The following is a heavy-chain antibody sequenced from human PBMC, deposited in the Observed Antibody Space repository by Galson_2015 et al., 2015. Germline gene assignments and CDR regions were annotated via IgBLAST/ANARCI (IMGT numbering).Heavy chain of an antibody. CDR2: INHSGST. J-gene: IGHJ4*02. D-gene: IGHD2-2*01. CDR3: ARGGRFRYQLLSIDY. Sequence: ETLSLTCAVYGGSFSGYYWSWLRQPPGKGLEWIGEINHSGSTNYNPSLKSRVTISVDTSKNQFSLKLSSVTAADTAVYYCARGGRFRYQLLSIDYWGQGTLVTVSS. V-gene: IGHV4-34*01. CDR1: GGSFSGYY.